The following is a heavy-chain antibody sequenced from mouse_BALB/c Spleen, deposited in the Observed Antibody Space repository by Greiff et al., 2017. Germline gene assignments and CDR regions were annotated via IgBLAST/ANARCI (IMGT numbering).Heavy chain of an antibody. Sequence: EVQLQESGGGLVQPGGSRKLSCAASGFTFSSFGMHWVRQAPEKGLEWVAYISSGSSTIYYADTVKGRFTISRDNPKNTLFLQMTSLRSEDTAMYYCARKYGNYDWFAYWGQGTLVTVSA. CDR2: ISSGSSTI. CDR1: GFTFSSFG. CDR3: ARKYGNYDWFAY. D-gene: IGHD2-10*02. J-gene: IGHJ3*01. V-gene: IGHV5-17*02.